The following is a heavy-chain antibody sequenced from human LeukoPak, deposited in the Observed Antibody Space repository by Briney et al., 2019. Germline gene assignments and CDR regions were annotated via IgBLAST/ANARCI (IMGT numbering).Heavy chain of an antibody. V-gene: IGHV3-11*04. CDR1: GFTFSDYY. CDR2: ISSSGSTI. CDR3: ARVGIAVAGRPRDYYYYMDV. D-gene: IGHD6-19*01. J-gene: IGHJ6*03. Sequence: GGSLRLSCAASGFTFSDYYMSWVRQAPGKGLEWVSYISSSGSTIYYADSVKGRFTISRDNAKNSLYLQMNSLRAEDTAVYYCARVGIAVAGRPRDYYYYMDVWGKGTTVTISS.